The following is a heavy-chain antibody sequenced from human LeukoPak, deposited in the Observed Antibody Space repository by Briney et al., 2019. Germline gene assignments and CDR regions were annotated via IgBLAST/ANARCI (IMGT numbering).Heavy chain of an antibody. CDR2: ISWNSGSI. V-gene: IGHV3-9*01. CDR3: ARSAVLTIFGVIISYFDY. D-gene: IGHD3-3*01. CDR1: GFTFDDYA. Sequence: GGSLRLSCAASGFTFDDYAMHWVRQAPGKGLEWVSGISWNSGSIGYVDSVKGRFTISRDNAKNSLYLQMNSLRAEDTAVYYCARSAVLTIFGVIISYFDYWGQGALVTVSS. J-gene: IGHJ4*02.